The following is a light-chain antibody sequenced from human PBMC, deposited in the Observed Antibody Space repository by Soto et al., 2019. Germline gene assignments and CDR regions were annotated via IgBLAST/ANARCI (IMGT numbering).Light chain of an antibody. CDR2: GGS. J-gene: IGKJ1*01. V-gene: IGKV3-20*01. Sequence: DIVLTQSPGTLSLSPGERATLSCRASQSVSSNHLAWYQQKPGQAPRLLIYGGSSRATGIPVRFSGSGSETDFTLTITRLEPEDFAVYYCQQYSSSRPFGQGTKVDIK. CDR3: QQYSSSRP. CDR1: QSVSSNH.